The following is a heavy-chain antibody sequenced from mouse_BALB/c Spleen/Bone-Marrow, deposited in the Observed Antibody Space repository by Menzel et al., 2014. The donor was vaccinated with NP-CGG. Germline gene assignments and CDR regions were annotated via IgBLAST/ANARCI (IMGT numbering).Heavy chain of an antibody. Sequence: VQLQQSGAELVRPGTSVKVPCKASGYAFTNYLIEWVKQRPGQGLEWIGVINPGSGGTNYNEKFKGKATLTADKSSSTAYMQPSSLTSDDSAVYFCARWDYAMDYWGQGTSVTVSS. V-gene: IGHV1-54*01. CDR2: INPGSGGT. CDR3: ARWDYAMDY. J-gene: IGHJ4*01. CDR1: GYAFTNYL.